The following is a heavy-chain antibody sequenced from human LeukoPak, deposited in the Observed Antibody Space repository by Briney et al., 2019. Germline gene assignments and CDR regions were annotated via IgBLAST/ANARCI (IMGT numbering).Heavy chain of an antibody. D-gene: IGHD1-26*01. CDR3: ARSQEWEPYYFDY. Sequence: SVKVSCKASGFTFTSSAMQWVRQARGQRLEWIGWIVVGSGNTNYAQKFQGRVTMTRDTSTSTVYMELSSLRSEDTAVYYCARSQEWEPYYFDYWGQGTLVTVSS. J-gene: IGHJ4*02. V-gene: IGHV1-58*02. CDR1: GFTFTSSA. CDR2: IVVGSGNT.